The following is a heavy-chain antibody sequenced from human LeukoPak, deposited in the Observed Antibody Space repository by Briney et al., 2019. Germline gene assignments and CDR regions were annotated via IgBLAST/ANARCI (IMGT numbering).Heavy chain of an antibody. CDR3: AGDWGLRFDY. V-gene: IGHV3-30*04. CDR2: ISYDGSNK. D-gene: IGHD7-27*01. J-gene: IGHJ4*02. CDR1: GFTFSSYA. Sequence: GGSLRLSCAASGFTFSSYAMHWVRQAPGKGLEWVAVISYDGSNKYYANSVKGRFTISRDNSKNTLYLQMNSLRAEDTAVYYCAGDWGLRFDYWGQGTLVTVSS.